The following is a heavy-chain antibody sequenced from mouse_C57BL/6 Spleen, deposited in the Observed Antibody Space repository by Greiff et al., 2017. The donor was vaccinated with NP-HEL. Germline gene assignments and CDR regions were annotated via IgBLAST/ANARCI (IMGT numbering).Heavy chain of an antibody. CDR2: IHPNSGST. V-gene: IGHV1-64*01. J-gene: IGHJ4*01. D-gene: IGHD2-3*01. CDR1: GYTFTSYW. CDR3: ARPGSYEGYAMDY. Sequence: QVQLKQPGAELVKPGASVKLSCKASGYTFTSYWMHWVKQRPGQGLEWIGMIHPNSGSTNYNEKFKSKATLTVDKSSSTAYMQLSSLTSEDSAVYYCARPGSYEGYAMDYWGQGTSVTVSS.